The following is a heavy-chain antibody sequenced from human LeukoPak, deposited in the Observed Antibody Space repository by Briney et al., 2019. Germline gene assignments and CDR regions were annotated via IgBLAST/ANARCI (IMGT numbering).Heavy chain of an antibody. CDR2: ISSSGSTI. V-gene: IGHV3-11*01. J-gene: IGHJ4*02. D-gene: IGHD3-10*01. CDR3: ARDLATYYYGSGSYYPDY. Sequence: GGSLRLSCAASGFIFSDYYMSWIRQAPGKGLEWVSYISSSGSTIYYADSVKGRFTISRDNAKDSLYLQMNSLRAEDTAVYYCARDLATYYYGSGSYYPDYWGQGTLVTVSS. CDR1: GFIFSDYY.